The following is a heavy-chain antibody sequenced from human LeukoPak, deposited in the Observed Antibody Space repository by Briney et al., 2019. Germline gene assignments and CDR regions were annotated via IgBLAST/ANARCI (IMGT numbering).Heavy chain of an antibody. CDR3: ARRWGSSWSGAFDI. CDR1: GGTFSSYA. V-gene: IGHV1-69*05. Sequence: PRASVNVSCKASGGTFSSYAISWVRQAPGQGLEWMGGIIPIFGTANYARKFQGRVTITTDESTSTAYMELSSLRSEDTAVYYCARRWGSSWSGAFDIWGQGTMVTVSS. J-gene: IGHJ3*02. CDR2: IIPIFGTA. D-gene: IGHD6-13*01.